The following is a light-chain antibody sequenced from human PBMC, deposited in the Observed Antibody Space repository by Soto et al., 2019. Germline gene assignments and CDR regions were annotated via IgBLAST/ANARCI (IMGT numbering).Light chain of an antibody. CDR1: QSISSW. CDR2: AAS. V-gene: IGKV1-5*01. J-gene: IGKJ1*01. Sequence: DIQMTQSPSTLSSSVGDRFTITFRASQSISSWLAWYQQKPGKAPKSLIYAASSLQSGVPSRFSGSGSGTDFTLTISSLQSEDFAVYYCQQYNNWPWTFGQGTKVDIK. CDR3: QQYNNWPWT.